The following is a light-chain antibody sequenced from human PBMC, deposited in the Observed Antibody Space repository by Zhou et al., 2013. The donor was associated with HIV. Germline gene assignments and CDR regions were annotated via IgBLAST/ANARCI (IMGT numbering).Light chain of an antibody. Sequence: DIQMTQSPSTLSASVGDRVTITCRASQSISDWLAWYQQKPGKAPKLLIYKASTLVSGVPSSFSGSGSGTEFTLTISSLQPDDFATYYCQQYKTYPWTFGQGTKVEIK. CDR1: QSISDW. V-gene: IGKV1-5*03. CDR3: QQYKTYPWT. J-gene: IGKJ1*01. CDR2: KAS.